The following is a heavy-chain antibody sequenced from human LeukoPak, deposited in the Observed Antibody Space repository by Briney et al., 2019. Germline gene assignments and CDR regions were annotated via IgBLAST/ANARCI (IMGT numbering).Heavy chain of an antibody. D-gene: IGHD6-25*01. Sequence: SETLSLTCSVSGGYISTYYWTWIRQPAGKGLEWIGRIYTSGSTNYNPSLKSRVTMSVDTSKNQFSLKLSSVTAADTAVYYCARDTRSYSSVFFDPWGQGTLVTVSS. CDR1: GGYISTYY. CDR3: ARDTRSYSSVFFDP. V-gene: IGHV4-4*07. J-gene: IGHJ5*02. CDR2: IYTSGST.